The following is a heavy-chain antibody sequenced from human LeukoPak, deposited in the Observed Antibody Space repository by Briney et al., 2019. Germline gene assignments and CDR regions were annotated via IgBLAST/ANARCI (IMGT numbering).Heavy chain of an antibody. CDR2: ISGSGGST. J-gene: IGHJ4*02. CDR1: GFTFSSYA. V-gene: IGHV3-23*01. Sequence: GGSLRLSCAASGFTFSSYAMSWVRQAPGKGLEWVSAISGSGGSTYYADSVKGRFTISRDNSKNTLYLQMNSLRAEDTAVYYCARDMADYGDLPDFDYWGQGTLVTVSS. CDR3: ARDMADYGDLPDFDY. D-gene: IGHD4-17*01.